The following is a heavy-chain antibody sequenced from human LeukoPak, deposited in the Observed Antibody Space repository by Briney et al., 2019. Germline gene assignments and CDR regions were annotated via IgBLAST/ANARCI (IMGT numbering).Heavy chain of an antibody. CDR3: ARPLTYYYDSNGRYAFEI. CDR2: ISAYNGDT. Sequence: ASVKVSCTTSGYRFSSYGIIWVRQAPGQGLEWMGWISAYNGDTNSPQKFQGRVTMTTDTSASTAYMELRSLRSDDTAVYYCARPLTYYYDSNGRYAFEIWGQGTMVAVSS. V-gene: IGHV1-18*01. J-gene: IGHJ3*02. CDR1: GYRFSSYG. D-gene: IGHD3-22*01.